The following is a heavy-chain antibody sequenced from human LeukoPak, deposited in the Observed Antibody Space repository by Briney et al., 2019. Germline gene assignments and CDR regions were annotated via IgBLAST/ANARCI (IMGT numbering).Heavy chain of an antibody. CDR3: ARDLLACGGDCYGY. V-gene: IGHV3-21*01. CDR2: ISSSSSYI. J-gene: IGHJ4*02. CDR1: GFTFSSYS. D-gene: IGHD2-21*01. Sequence: GGSLRLSCAASGFTFSSYSMNWVRQAPGKGLEWVSSISSSSSYIYYADSVKGRFTIFRDNAKNSLYLQMNSLRAEDTAVYYCARDLLACGGDCYGYWGQGTLVTVSS.